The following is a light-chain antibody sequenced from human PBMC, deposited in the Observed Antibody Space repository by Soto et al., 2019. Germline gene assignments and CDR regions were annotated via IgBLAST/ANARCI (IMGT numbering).Light chain of an antibody. CDR2: EVN. J-gene: IGLJ1*01. CDR3: SSYAGSNIHYV. V-gene: IGLV2-8*01. CDR1: GSDVGGYNY. Sequence: QSALTQPPSASGSPGQSVTISCTGTGSDVGGYNYVSWYQQHPDKAPKLMIYEVNKRPSGVPDRFSGSKSGNTASLTVSGLQAEDEADYYCSSYAGSNIHYVFGTGTKLTVL.